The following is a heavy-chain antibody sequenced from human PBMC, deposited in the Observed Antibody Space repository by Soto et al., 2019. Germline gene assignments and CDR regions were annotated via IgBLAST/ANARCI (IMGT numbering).Heavy chain of an antibody. CDR1: GGSISSAAYY. J-gene: IGHJ4*02. CDR3: AREYTYGSNFFDC. D-gene: IGHD5-18*01. V-gene: IGHV4-31*03. Sequence: QVQLQESGPGLVKPSQTLSLSCTVSGGSISSAAYYWSWIRQHPGKGLEWIGYISHSGRTYYTPSLKSRVIISADTSKNQFSLNLTSVTAADTAVYYCAREYTYGSNFFDCWGQGALVTVSS. CDR2: ISHSGRT.